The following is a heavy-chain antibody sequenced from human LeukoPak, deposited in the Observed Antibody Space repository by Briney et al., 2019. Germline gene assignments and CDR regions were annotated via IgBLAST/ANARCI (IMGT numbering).Heavy chain of an antibody. D-gene: IGHD2-2*02. CDR3: AREGYCSSTSCYRHYYYMDV. CDR2: IIPILGIT. Sequence: ASVKVSCKTSGYTFTSYGISWVRQAPGQGLEWMGRIIPILGITNYAQKLQGRVTITADKSTSTAYMELSSLRSEDTAVYYCAREGYCSSTSCYRHYYYMDVWGKGTTVTVSS. CDR1: GYTFTSYG. J-gene: IGHJ6*03. V-gene: IGHV1-69*04.